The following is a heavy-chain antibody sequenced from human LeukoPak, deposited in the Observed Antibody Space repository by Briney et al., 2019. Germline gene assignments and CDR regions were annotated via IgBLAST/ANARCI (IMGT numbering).Heavy chain of an antibody. V-gene: IGHV3-23*01. J-gene: IGHJ3*02. CDR2: FTGTGGTT. D-gene: IGHD4-23*01. CDR3: AKRGADSGGNSALVAFDI. CDR1: GFTFSGYA. Sequence: GGSLRLSCTASGFTFSGYALGGAPKAPGKGREWFSAFTGTGGTTYYADSVKGRFTISRDNSKNTLYLQMSSLRAEDTAVYYCAKRGADSGGNSALVAFDIWGQGTMVTVSS.